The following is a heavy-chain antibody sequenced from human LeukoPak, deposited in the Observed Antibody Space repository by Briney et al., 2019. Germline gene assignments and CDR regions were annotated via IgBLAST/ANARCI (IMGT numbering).Heavy chain of an antibody. V-gene: IGHV1-8*02. D-gene: IGHD2/OR15-2a*01. CDR2: MNPNSGNT. CDR1: GGTFSSYA. Sequence: ASVKVSCKASGGTFSSYAISWVRQATGQGLEWMGWMNPNSGNTGYAQKFQGRVTMTRNTSISTAYMELSSLRSEDTAVYYCARGFFLPLSQHRAFDIWGQGTMVTVSS. CDR3: ARGFFLPLSQHRAFDI. J-gene: IGHJ3*02.